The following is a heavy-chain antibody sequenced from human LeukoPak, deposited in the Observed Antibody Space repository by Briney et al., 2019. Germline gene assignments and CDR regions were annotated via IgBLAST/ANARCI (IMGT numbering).Heavy chain of an antibody. Sequence: ASVKVSCKASGYTFTNYGNSWVRQAPGQGLEWMGWISTYSGNTNYVQKLQGRVTMTTDTSTNTAYMELRSLRSDDTAVYYCARGRAAADDFDYWGQGTLVTVSS. J-gene: IGHJ4*02. CDR3: ARGRAAADDFDY. CDR2: ISTYSGNT. V-gene: IGHV1-18*04. D-gene: IGHD6-13*01. CDR1: GYTFTNYG.